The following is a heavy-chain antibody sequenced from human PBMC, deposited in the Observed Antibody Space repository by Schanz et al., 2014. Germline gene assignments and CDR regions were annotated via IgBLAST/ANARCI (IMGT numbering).Heavy chain of an antibody. CDR1: GFTFSDYY. CDR3: GRDPPPYSSSPYYWYYGMDV. Sequence: QVQLVESGGGLVKPGGSLRLSCAASGFTFSDYYMNWIRQAPGKGLEWVSYISNSGYTIYYADSVKGQFTISRDNAKTSLFLQMTRLRAEDPPVYYCGRDPPPYSSSPYYWYYGMDVWGQGTTVTVSS. V-gene: IGHV3-11*01. D-gene: IGHD6-6*01. CDR2: ISNSGYTI. J-gene: IGHJ6*02.